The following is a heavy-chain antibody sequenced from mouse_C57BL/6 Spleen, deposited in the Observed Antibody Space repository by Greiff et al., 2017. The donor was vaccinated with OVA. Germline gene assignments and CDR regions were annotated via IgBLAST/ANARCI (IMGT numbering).Heavy chain of an antibody. D-gene: IGHD4-1*01. V-gene: IGHV5-17*01. CDR3: ARPGALLGSYAMDY. CDR2: ISSGSSTI. Sequence: DVMLVESGGGLVKPGGSLKLSCAASGFTFSDYGMHWVRQAPEKGLEWVAYISSGSSTIYYADTVKGRFTITRDNAKNTLFLQMTSLRSEDTAMYYCARPGALLGSYAMDYWGQGTSVTVSS. CDR1: GFTFSDYG. J-gene: IGHJ4*01.